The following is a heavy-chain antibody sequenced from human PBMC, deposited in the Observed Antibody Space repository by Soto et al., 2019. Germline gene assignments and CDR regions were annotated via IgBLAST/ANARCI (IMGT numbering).Heavy chain of an antibody. Sequence: GGSVRLSCAASGFTFSSYDMHWVRQATGKDLEWVSAIGTAGDTYYPGSVKGRFTISRENAKNSLYLQMNSLRAGDTAVYYCARALSLGYCSGGSCYPALVGMDVWGQGTTVTVSS. V-gene: IGHV3-13*01. CDR1: GFTFSSYD. CDR3: ARALSLGYCSGGSCYPALVGMDV. J-gene: IGHJ6*02. D-gene: IGHD2-15*01. CDR2: IGTAGDT.